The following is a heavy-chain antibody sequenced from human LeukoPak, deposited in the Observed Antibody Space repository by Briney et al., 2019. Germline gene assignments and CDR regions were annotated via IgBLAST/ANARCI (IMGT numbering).Heavy chain of an antibody. V-gene: IGHV3-74*03. CDR1: GFTFSGYW. D-gene: IGHD5-24*01. J-gene: IGHJ4*02. Sequence: PGRSLRLSCAASGFTFSGYWMHWIRQAPGKGLVWVSRINTVGTTATYADSVKGRFTISRDNVKDTLYLQMNSLRAEDTAVYYCARGAGGRWLQLEYYFDYWGQGTLVTVSS. CDR2: INTVGTTA. CDR3: ARGAGGRWLQLEYYFDY.